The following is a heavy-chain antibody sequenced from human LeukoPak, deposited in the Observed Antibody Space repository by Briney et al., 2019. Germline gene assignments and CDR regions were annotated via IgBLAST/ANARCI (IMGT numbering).Heavy chain of an antibody. D-gene: IGHD5-12*01. CDR1: GGSISTSSYY. CDR2: IYYSGST. CDR3: ARVSGYSGMYYMDV. V-gene: IGHV4-39*07. J-gene: IGHJ6*03. Sequence: SETLSLTCTVSGGSISTSSYYWGWVRQPPGKGLEWIGSIYYSGSTYYNPSLKSRVTISVDTSKNQFSLKLSSVTAADTAVYYCARVSGYSGMYYMDVWGKGTTVTVSS.